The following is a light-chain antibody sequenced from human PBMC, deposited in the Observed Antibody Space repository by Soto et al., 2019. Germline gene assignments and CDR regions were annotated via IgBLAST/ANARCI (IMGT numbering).Light chain of an antibody. CDR1: QRISRS. V-gene: IGKV1-5*01. CDR3: QQYSDFLIR. Sequence: DIQMTQSPSTLSASVGDRVTITCRASQRISRSLAWYQQKPGKAPSLLIYDASSLEGGVPSRFSGSGFETEFTLTIPTLQCADFATFLCQQYSDFLIRFGPGTTVHF. J-gene: IGKJ3*01. CDR2: DAS.